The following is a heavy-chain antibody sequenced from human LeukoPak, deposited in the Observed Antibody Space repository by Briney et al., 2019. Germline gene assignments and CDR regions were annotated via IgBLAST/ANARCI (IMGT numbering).Heavy chain of an antibody. Sequence: GGSLRLSCAASGFTFSNAWMSWVRQAPGKGLEWVGRIKSKTDGGTTDYAAPVKGRFTISRDDSKNTLYMQMNSLKTEDTAVYYCTTGVGDSSGYPDAFDIWGQGTMVTDSS. CDR3: TTGVGDSSGYPDAFDI. CDR1: GFTFSNAW. J-gene: IGHJ3*02. CDR2: IKSKTDGGTT. D-gene: IGHD3-22*01. V-gene: IGHV3-15*01.